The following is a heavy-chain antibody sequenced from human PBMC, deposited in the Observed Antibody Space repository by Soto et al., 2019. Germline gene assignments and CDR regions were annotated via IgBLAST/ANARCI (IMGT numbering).Heavy chain of an antibody. D-gene: IGHD3-3*01. J-gene: IGHJ6*01. V-gene: IGHV4-31*03. CDR3: SEFLRPPPFDGGFGLDV. CDR1: GGSISSGGYY. CDR2: VYYSGIT. Sequence: QVQLQESGPGLLKPSQILSLTCSVSGGSISSGGYYWTWIRQRPGKGLEWIGFVYYSGITYHSPSLESRLFMAVGTSQNPFPLRPTSVTAPDTAVYYLSEFLRPPPFDGGFGLDVWGQGTTVTVS.